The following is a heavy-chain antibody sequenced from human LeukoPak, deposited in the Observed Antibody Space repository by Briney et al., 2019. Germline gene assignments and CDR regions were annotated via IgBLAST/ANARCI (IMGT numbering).Heavy chain of an antibody. CDR3: ARDYGGSGRSGYVSP. CDR1: GGSISDYY. J-gene: IGHJ5*02. CDR2: IYYSGGT. D-gene: IGHD5-12*01. V-gene: IGHV4-59*01. Sequence: SETLSLICSVSGGSISDYYWSWIRQPPGRGLEWIGFIYYSGGTNYNPSLKSRVTISIDTSRNQFSLKMSSVTAADTAVYYCARDYGGSGRSGYVSPWGQGTLVTVSS.